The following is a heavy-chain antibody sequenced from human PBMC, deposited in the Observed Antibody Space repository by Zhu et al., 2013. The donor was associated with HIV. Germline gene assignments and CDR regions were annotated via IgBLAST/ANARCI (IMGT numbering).Heavy chain of an antibody. V-gene: IGHV1-18*01. D-gene: IGHD2-2*01. Sequence: QVQLVQSGAEVKKPGASVKVSCKASGYTFTSYGISWVRQAPGQGLEWMGWISAYNGNTNYAQKLQGRVTMTTDTSTSTAYMELRSLRSDDTAVYYCARDYAVSRYCSSTSCPTDAFDIWGQGTMVTVSS. CDR2: ISAYNGNT. J-gene: IGHJ3*02. CDR1: GYTFTSYG. CDR3: ARDYAVSRYCSSTSCPTDAFDI.